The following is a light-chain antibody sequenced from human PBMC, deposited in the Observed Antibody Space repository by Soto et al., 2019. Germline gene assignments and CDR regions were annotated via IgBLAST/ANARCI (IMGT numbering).Light chain of an antibody. CDR1: SSNIGAGYD. V-gene: IGLV1-40*01. CDR2: GNI. Sequence: QSVLTQPPSVSGAPGQRVTISCTGSSSNIGAGYDVHWYLQLPGTAPKLLIYGNINRPSGVPDRFSGSKSGTSASLAITGLQAEDEADYYCQSYDSSLSGYVFGTGTKVTVL. CDR3: QSYDSSLSGYV. J-gene: IGLJ1*01.